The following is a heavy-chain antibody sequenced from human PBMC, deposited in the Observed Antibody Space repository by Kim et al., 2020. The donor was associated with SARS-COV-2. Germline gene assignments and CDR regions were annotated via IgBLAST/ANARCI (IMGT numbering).Heavy chain of an antibody. CDR3: AKSPMAVARRLPAAYY. CDR2: ISYDGSNK. V-gene: IGHV3-30*18. CDR1: GFTFSSYG. J-gene: IGHJ4*02. Sequence: GGSLRLSCAASGFTFSSYGMHWVRQAPGKGLEWVAVISYDGSNKYYADSVKGRFTISRDNSKNTLYLQMNSLRAEDTAVYYCAKSPMAVARRLPAAYYWGQGTLVTVSS. D-gene: IGHD2-2*01.